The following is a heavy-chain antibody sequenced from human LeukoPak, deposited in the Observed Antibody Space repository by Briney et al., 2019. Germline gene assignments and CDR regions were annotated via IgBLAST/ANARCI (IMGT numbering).Heavy chain of an antibody. D-gene: IGHD2-2*02. CDR1: GGTFSSYA. V-gene: IGHV1-69*04. CDR2: IIPILGIA. CDR3: ARMGCSSTSCYTGYYYYYMDV. Sequence: SVTVSCKASGGTFSSYAISWVRQAPGQGLEWMGRIIPILGIANYAQKFQGRVTITADKSTSTAYMELSSLRSEDTAVYYCARMGCSSTSCYTGYYYYYMDVWGKGTTVTVSS. J-gene: IGHJ6*03.